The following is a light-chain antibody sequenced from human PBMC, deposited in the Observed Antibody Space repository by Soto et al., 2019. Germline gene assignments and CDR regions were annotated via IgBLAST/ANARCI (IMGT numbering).Light chain of an antibody. J-gene: IGLJ1*01. CDR1: SSDIGASNF. Sequence: QSALTQPPSVSGSPGQSITVSCTGTSSDIGASNFVSWYQHLPGRAPKVIIFEATNRPSGVSDRFSGSKAGITASLTISGLQAADEDEYFCVSYKTDDTFVFGTGTQVTVL. CDR3: VSYKTDDTFV. CDR2: EAT. V-gene: IGLV2-14*01.